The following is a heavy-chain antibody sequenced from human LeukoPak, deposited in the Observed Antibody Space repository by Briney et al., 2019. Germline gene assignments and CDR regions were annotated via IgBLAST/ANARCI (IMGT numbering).Heavy chain of an antibody. D-gene: IGHD6-13*01. CDR3: ARGEQQLVRPNLYYYYYGMDV. Sequence: GASVKVSCKASGYTFTGYYMHWVRQAPGQGLEWMGRINPNSGGTNYAQKFQGRVTMTRDTSISTAYMELSRLRSDDTAVYYCARGEQQLVRPNLYYYYYGMDVWGQGTMVTVSS. J-gene: IGHJ6*02. CDR1: GYTFTGYY. CDR2: INPNSGGT. V-gene: IGHV1-2*06.